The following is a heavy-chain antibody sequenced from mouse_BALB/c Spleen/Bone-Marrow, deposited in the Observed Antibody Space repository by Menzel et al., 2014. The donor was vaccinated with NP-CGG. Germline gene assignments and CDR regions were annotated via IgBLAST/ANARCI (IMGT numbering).Heavy chain of an antibody. V-gene: IGHV1S56*01. Sequence: QLQQSGPELVKPGALVKISCKASGFTFRSYDINWVKQRPGQGLEWIGWIYPGDGSTKYNEKFKGKATLTADKSSSTAYMQLSSLTSDNSAVYFCARSGDSSGYGFAYWGQGTLVTVSA. CDR1: GFTFRSYD. CDR2: IYPGDGST. CDR3: ARSGDSSGYGFAY. D-gene: IGHD3-2*01. J-gene: IGHJ3*01.